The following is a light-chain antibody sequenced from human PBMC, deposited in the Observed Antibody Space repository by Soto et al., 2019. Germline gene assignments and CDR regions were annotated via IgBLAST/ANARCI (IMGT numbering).Light chain of an antibody. V-gene: IGLV1-51*01. CDR3: GTWDSSLSAYV. CDR1: SSNIGNNY. Sequence: QSVLTQPPSVSAAPGQMVTISCSGSSSNIGNNYVSWYQQLPGTAPKPLIYDNDKRPSGIPGRFSGPKSGTSATLGITGLQTGDEADYYCGTWDSSLSAYVFGTGTKVTVL. CDR2: DND. J-gene: IGLJ1*01.